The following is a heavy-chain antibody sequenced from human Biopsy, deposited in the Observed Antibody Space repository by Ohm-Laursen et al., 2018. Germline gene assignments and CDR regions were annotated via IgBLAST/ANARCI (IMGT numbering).Heavy chain of an antibody. J-gene: IGHJ6*02. CDR1: GFTFASHA. CDR3: STGGGDFYYNGMDV. V-gene: IGHV3-15*01. Sequence: SLRLSCSASGFTFASHAMRWVRQAPGKGLEWVGRIKSKLDGETTDYAAPVKGRFIISRDDSKSTLFLQMNSLKVEDTGVYFCSTGGGDFYYNGMDVWGQGTTVTVSS. D-gene: IGHD3-16*01. CDR2: IKSKLDGETT.